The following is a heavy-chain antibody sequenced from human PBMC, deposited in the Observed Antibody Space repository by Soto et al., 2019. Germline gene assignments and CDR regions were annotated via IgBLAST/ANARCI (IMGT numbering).Heavy chain of an antibody. J-gene: IGHJ6*02. CDR3: ASYIPGVRYYGMDG. D-gene: IGHD2-2*01. V-gene: IGHV3-23*01. Sequence: EVQLLESGGGLVQPGGSLRLSCAASGFTFSSYAMKWVRQAPGKGLEWVSLIGESGTPTYYADSVKGRFTISRDNSGNTLFLELYSLRAEDTAVYYCASYIPGVRYYGMDGCGQGTTVTVAS. CDR2: IGESGTPT. CDR1: GFTFSSYA.